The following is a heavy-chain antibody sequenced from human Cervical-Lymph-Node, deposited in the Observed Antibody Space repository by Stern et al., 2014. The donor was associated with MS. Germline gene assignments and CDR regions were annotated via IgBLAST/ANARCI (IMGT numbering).Heavy chain of an antibody. V-gene: IGHV4-39*01. D-gene: IGHD3-3*01. CDR1: GGSISSNSHY. Sequence: QVQLQESGPRLVKPSQTPSLTCTVSGGSISSNSHYWAWVRQPPGKGLEWIGSIYLSGSTYYNPSLKSRVTISIDTSKNQFSLKLSSVKAADTAVYHCARLPYSDSYFDFWGQGTLVTVSS. J-gene: IGHJ4*02. CDR2: IYLSGST. CDR3: ARLPYSDSYFDF.